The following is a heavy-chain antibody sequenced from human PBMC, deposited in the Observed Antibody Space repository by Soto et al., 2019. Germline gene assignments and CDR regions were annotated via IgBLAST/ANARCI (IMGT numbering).Heavy chain of an antibody. CDR3: ARWWMHAPRFDP. Sequence: SETLSLTCAVSGGSISSGGYSWSWIRQPPGKGLEWIGYIYHSGSTYYNPSLKSRVTISVDRSKNQFSLKLSSVTAADTAVYYCARWWMHAPRFDPWGQGTLVTVSS. V-gene: IGHV4-30-2*01. J-gene: IGHJ5*02. CDR1: GGSISSGGYS. CDR2: IYHSGST. D-gene: IGHD2-8*01.